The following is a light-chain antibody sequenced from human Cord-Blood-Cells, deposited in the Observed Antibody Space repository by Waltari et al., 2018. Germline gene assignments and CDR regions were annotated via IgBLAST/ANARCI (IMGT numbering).Light chain of an antibody. CDR1: SSDVGGYNY. Sequence: QSALTQPRSVSGSPGQSVTISCTGTSSDVGGYNYVSRYQQHPGKAPKLSIYDVSKRPSGVPDRFSGSKSGNTASLTISGLQAEDEADYYCCSYAGSYTWVFGGGTKLTVL. J-gene: IGLJ3*02. CDR2: DVS. CDR3: CSYAGSYTWV. V-gene: IGLV2-11*01.